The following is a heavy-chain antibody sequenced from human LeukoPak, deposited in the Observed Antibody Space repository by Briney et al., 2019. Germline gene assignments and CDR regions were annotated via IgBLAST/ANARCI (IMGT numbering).Heavy chain of an antibody. CDR1: GFTFSSYA. CDR2: IKQDGSER. CDR3: TRVGYIDEGIDY. Sequence: GGSLRLSCVASGFTFSSYAMSWVRQAPGKGLEWVANIKQDGSERYYVDSVKGRFTISRDNAKNSLYLQMNSLRAEDTAIYYCTRVGYIDEGIDYWGQGTLVTVSS. D-gene: IGHD5-24*01. V-gene: IGHV3-7*04. J-gene: IGHJ4*02.